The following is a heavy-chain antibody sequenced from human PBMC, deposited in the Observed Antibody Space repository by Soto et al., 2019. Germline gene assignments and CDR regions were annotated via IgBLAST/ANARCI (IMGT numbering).Heavy chain of an antibody. J-gene: IGHJ6*02. CDR2: ISGSGGST. D-gene: IGHD6-13*01. V-gene: IGHV3-23*01. CDR1: GFTFSSYA. CDR3: AKWGGYSSLWAYGMDV. Sequence: EVQLLESGGGLVQPGGSLRLSCAASGFTFSSYAMSWVRQAPGKGLEWVSAISGSGGSTYYADSVKGRFTISRDNSKNTLYLQMNSLRAEDTAVYYCAKWGGYSSLWAYGMDVWGQGTTVTVSS.